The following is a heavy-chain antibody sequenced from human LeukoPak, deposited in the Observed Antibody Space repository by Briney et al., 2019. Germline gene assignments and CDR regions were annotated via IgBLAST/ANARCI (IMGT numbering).Heavy chain of an antibody. CDR1: GFTFSSYW. CDR2: IKKDGSEK. J-gene: IGHJ4*02. Sequence: PGGSLRLSCAASGFTFSSYWMSWVRQPPGKGLEWVANIKKDGSEKYYVDSVKGRFTISRDNAKTSLYLQMNSLRAEDTALYYCARLGRYYYDSDAHRGFDYWGQGTLVTVSS. V-gene: IGHV3-7*01. CDR3: ARLGRYYYDSDAHRGFDY. D-gene: IGHD3-22*01.